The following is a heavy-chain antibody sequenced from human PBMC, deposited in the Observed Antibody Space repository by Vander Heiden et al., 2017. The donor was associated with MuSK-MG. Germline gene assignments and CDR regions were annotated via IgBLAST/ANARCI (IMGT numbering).Heavy chain of an antibody. CDR2: ISGGGGST. CDR1: GFTFSSYA. J-gene: IGHJ4*02. Sequence: EVQLLESGGGLVQPGGSLSLSCAASGFTFSSYAMSWLRQAPGKGLWWVSAISGGGGSTYYADSVKGRFTISRDNSKNTLYLQMNSLRAEDTAVYYCAKDLTPGQWLVVFDYWGQGTLVTVSS. D-gene: IGHD6-19*01. CDR3: AKDLTPGQWLVVFDY. V-gene: IGHV3-23*01.